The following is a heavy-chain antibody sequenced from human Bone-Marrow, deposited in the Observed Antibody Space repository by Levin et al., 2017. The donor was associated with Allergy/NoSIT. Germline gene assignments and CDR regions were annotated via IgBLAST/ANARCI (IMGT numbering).Heavy chain of an antibody. J-gene: IGHJ4*02. Sequence: GESLKISCAASGFTFSSYGMHWVRQAPGKGLEWVAVIWYDGSNKYYADSVKGRFTISRDNSKNTLYQQMNSLRAEDTAVYYCARDNLTTVTPGPVDYWGQGTLVTVSS. CDR2: IWYDGSNK. D-gene: IGHD4-17*01. V-gene: IGHV3-33*01. CDR1: GFTFSSYG. CDR3: ARDNLTTVTPGPVDY.